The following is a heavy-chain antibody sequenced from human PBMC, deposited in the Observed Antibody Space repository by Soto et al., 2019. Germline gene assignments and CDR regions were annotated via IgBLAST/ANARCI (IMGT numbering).Heavy chain of an antibody. D-gene: IGHD1-1*01. CDR1: GDSISSYY. CDR3: ARMNQLAPKRNAFDI. V-gene: IGHV4-59*01. J-gene: IGHJ3*02. CDR2: IHYSGST. Sequence: SESLSLTCPVSGDSISSYYWTWIRQSPGKGLEWIGYIHYSGSTNYSPSLKSRVTMSVDTSKNQFSLRLSSVTAADTAVYYCARMNQLAPKRNAFDIWGQGTMVTVSS.